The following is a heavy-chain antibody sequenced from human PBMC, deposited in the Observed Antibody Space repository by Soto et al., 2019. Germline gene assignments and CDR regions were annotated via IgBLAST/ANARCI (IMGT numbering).Heavy chain of an antibody. CDR3: AKVSRIAARPGHFDY. D-gene: IGHD6-6*01. Sequence: GGSLRLSCAASGFTFSSYGMHWVRQAPGKGLEWVAVISYDGSNKYYADSVKGRFTISRDNSKNTLYLQMNSLRAEDTAVYYCAKVSRIAARPGHFDYWGQGTLVTVSS. J-gene: IGHJ4*02. CDR1: GFTFSSYG. V-gene: IGHV3-30*18. CDR2: ISYDGSNK.